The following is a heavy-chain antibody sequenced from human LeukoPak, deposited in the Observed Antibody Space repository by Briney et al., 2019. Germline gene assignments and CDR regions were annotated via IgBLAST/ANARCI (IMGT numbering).Heavy chain of an antibody. J-gene: IGHJ4*02. Sequence: GGSLRLSCAASGFTFSTNDMSWVRQPPGKGLEWVSAISVIGGSTYYADSVKGRFTSSRDNSKNTLYLQMNSLRAEDTALYYCARDLRVVITGSFDSWGQGTLVTVSS. CDR1: GFTFSTND. CDR3: ARDLRVVITGSFDS. D-gene: IGHD3-22*01. V-gene: IGHV3-23*01. CDR2: ISVIGGST.